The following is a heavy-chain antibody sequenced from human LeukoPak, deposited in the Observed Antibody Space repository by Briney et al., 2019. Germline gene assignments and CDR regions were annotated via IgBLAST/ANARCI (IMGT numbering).Heavy chain of an antibody. Sequence: ASVKVSCKVSGYTLTELSMHWVRQAPGKGLEWMGGFDPEDGETIYAQKFQGRVTMTEDTSTDTAYMELSSLRSEDTAVYYCATDHGGAKSRDDAFDIWGQGTMVTVSS. J-gene: IGHJ3*02. CDR2: FDPEDGET. V-gene: IGHV1-24*01. CDR1: GYTLTELS. D-gene: IGHD1-26*01. CDR3: ATDHGGAKSRDDAFDI.